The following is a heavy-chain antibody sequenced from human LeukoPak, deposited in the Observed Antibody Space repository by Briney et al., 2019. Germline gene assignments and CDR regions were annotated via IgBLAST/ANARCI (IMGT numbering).Heavy chain of an antibody. Sequence: ASVKVSCKASGGTFSSYAISWVRQAPGQGLEWRGGIIPIFGTANYAQKFQGRVTITADKSTSTAYMELSSLRSEDTAVYYCARGSRGYSYGYFWGQGTLVTVSS. CDR1: GGTFSSYA. J-gene: IGHJ4*02. D-gene: IGHD5-18*01. CDR3: ARGSRGYSYGYF. CDR2: IIPIFGTA. V-gene: IGHV1-69*06.